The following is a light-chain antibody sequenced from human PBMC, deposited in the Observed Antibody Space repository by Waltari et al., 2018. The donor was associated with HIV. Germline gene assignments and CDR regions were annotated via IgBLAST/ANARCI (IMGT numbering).Light chain of an antibody. CDR2: GAS. J-gene: IGKJ1*01. V-gene: IGKV3-20*01. CDR1: QSLNSSY. Sequence: NVLTQSPGTLSLSTGERATLSGRASQSLNSSYLAWYHHKPGQAPRLLIYGASSRATGIPDRFSGSGSGTDFTLTISRLEPEDFAVYYCQQHGSSPWTFGQGTKVEIK. CDR3: QQHGSSPWT.